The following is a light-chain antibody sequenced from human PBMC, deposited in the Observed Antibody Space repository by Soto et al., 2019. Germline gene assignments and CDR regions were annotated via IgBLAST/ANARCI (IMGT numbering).Light chain of an antibody. J-gene: IGLJ1*01. CDR2: DDD. Sequence: SYELTQPPSVSVAPGGTASITCAESDIGTKLVQWYQQKPGQAPVLVMSDDDDRPSGIPERFSGSNSVNTATLTISRVEAGDEADYYCQVWDSSTDIYVFGTGTKLTVL. CDR3: QVWDSSTDIYV. CDR1: DIGTKL. V-gene: IGLV3-21*04.